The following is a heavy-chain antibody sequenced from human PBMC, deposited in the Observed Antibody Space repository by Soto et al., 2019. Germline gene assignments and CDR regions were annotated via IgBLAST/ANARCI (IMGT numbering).Heavy chain of an antibody. J-gene: IGHJ6*02. CDR1: GGTFSSYA. Sequence: GASVKVSCKASGGTFSSYAISWVRQAPGQGLEWMGGIIPIFGTANDAHKFQDRVTITADESTSTAYMELSSLRSEDTAVYYCAREDAGSSSGTSGYYRMEVWGQGTTVTVSS. D-gene: IGHD1-1*01. CDR3: AREDAGSSSGTSGYYRMEV. V-gene: IGHV1-69*13. CDR2: IIPIFGTA.